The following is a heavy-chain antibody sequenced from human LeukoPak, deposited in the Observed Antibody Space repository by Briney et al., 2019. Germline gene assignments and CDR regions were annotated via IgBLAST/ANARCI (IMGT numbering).Heavy chain of an antibody. V-gene: IGHV3-30-3*01. Sequence: GGSLRLSCAASGFTFSSYWMSWVRQAPGKGLEWVAVTSYDGSNKYYADSVKGRFTISRDNSKSTVSLQMNSLRAEDTAVYYCARDTLVEGRFGELSNWGQGTLVTVSS. CDR1: GFTFSSYW. D-gene: IGHD3-10*01. CDR3: ARDTLVEGRFGELSN. J-gene: IGHJ4*02. CDR2: TSYDGSNK.